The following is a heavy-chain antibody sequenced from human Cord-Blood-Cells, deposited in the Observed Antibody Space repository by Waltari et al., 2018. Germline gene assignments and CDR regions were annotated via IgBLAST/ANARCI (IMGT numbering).Heavy chain of an antibody. Sequence: EVQLVESGGGLIQPGGSLRLSCAASVFTVSSNSMSCVRQAPGKGLEWVSVIYSGGSTYYADSVKGRFTISRDNSKNTLYLQMNSLRAEDTAVYYCAGGYDYYYYGMDVWGQGTTVTVSS. J-gene: IGHJ6*02. V-gene: IGHV3-53*01. D-gene: IGHD5-12*01. CDR2: IYSGGST. CDR3: AGGYDYYYYGMDV. CDR1: VFTVSSNS.